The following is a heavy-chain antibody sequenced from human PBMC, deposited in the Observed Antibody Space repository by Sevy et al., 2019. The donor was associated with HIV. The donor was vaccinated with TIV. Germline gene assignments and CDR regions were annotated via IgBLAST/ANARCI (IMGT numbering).Heavy chain of an antibody. CDR2: IQYDGRNT. CDR1: GFTFSYSG. D-gene: IGHD6-13*01. CDR3: AKNTAAVGTGGFDY. J-gene: IGHJ4*02. V-gene: IGHV3-30*02. Sequence: GGSLRLSCTTSGFTFSYSGMHWVRQAPGKGLEWVTFIQYDGRNTNYADSVKGRFTMSRDNSKNTLYLQMNSLRGDDTAVSYCAKNTAAVGTGGFDYWGRGALVTVSS.